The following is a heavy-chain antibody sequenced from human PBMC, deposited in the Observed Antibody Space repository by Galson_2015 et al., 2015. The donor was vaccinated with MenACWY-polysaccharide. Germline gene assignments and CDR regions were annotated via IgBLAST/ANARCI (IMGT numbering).Heavy chain of an antibody. CDR3: AKANSGGICTSGWACWFDP. V-gene: IGHV3-23*01. D-gene: IGHD2-15*01. CDR1: GFTLTNYA. J-gene: IGHJ5*02. CDR2: IGGNGTT. Sequence: SLRLSCAASGFTLTNYAMNWVRQAPGKGLEWVSSIGGNGTTYYADSVKGRFTISRDNSKNMVYLQMNSLRAEDTAIYYCAKANSGGICTSGWACWFDPWGQGSLDIVSS.